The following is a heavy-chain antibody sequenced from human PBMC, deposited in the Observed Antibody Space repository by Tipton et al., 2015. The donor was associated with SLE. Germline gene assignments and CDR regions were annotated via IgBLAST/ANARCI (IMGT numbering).Heavy chain of an antibody. V-gene: IGHV4-59*12. J-gene: IGHJ4*02. CDR1: GGSISNYS. D-gene: IGHD4-17*01. CDR3: AKDYNYDNADYN. CDR2: IDHSGST. Sequence: TLSLTCTVSGGSISNYSWSWIRQPPGKGLEWIGEIDHSGSTNSNPSLKSRVSMSVDKSKNQFSLKLSSVTVADTAVYYCAKDYNYDNADYNWGQGKLVIVSS.